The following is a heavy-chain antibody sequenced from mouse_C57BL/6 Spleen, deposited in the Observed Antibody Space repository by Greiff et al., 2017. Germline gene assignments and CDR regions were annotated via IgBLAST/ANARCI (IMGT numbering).Heavy chain of an antibody. CDR1: GYTFTSYW. D-gene: IGHD1-1*02. CDR3: ARRGWSDY. J-gene: IGHJ2*01. V-gene: IGHV1-64*01. CDR2: IHPNSGST. Sequence: VQLQQSGAELVKPGASVKLSCKASGYTFTSYWMNWVKQRPGQGLEWIGMIHPNSGSTNYNEKFKSKATLTVDKSSSTAYMQLSSLTSEDYAVYYCARRGWSDYWAQGTTLTVSS.